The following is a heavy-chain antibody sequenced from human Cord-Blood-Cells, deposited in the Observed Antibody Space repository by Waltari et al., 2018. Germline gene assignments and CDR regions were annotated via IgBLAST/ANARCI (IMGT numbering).Heavy chain of an antibody. Sequence: EVQLVESGGGLVQPGGSLRLSCAASGFTLSSYEMNLVRQAPGKGLEWVSYISSSGSTIYYADSVKGRFTISRDNAKNSLYLQMNSLRAEDTAVYYCARGTGPTYDAFDIWGQGTMVTVSS. D-gene: IGHD3-9*01. CDR2: ISSSGSTI. J-gene: IGHJ3*02. CDR3: ARGTGPTYDAFDI. CDR1: GFTLSSYE. V-gene: IGHV3-48*03.